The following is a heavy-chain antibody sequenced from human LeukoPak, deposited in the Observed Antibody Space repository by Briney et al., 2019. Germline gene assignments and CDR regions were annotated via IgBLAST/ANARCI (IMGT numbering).Heavy chain of an antibody. D-gene: IGHD6-19*01. CDR3: AKGLFSSGWSGGYFDS. CDR2: VSGGGSST. CDR1: GFTFSSSA. Sequence: GGSLRLSCAASGFTFSSSAMSWVRQAPGKGLEWVSGVSGGGSSTYYADSVKGRFTISRDNSKNTLYLQMNSPRAEDTAMYYCAKGLFSSGWSGGYFDSWGQGTLVAVSS. V-gene: IGHV3-23*01. J-gene: IGHJ4*02.